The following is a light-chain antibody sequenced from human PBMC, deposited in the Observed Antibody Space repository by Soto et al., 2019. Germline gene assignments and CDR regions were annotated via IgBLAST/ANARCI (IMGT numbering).Light chain of an antibody. CDR3: QKYGNSRWT. J-gene: IGKJ1*01. CDR2: RVS. Sequence: VLTQSPGTLSLSPGDRATLSCRASQTITTLAWYQRKTGQAPRLLIYRVSSRATGVPDRFSGSGSGTDYNLTIIRLEPEDGAVDYGQKYGNSRWTXGQGTKVDIK. CDR1: QTITT. V-gene: IGKV3-20*01.